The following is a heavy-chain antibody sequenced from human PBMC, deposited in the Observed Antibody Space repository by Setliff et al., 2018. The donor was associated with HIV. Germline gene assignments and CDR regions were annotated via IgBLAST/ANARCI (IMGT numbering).Heavy chain of an antibody. D-gene: IGHD5-12*01. CDR3: ASERSGYPFY. V-gene: IGHV1-18*01. J-gene: IGHJ4*02. Sequence: ASVKVSCKASGYNLTSRGISWGRQAPGQGPEWMGWIATYNGNTRYAESLQGRLSLTTDTTTSTAYMELRSLISDDTAIYYCASERSGYPFYWGQGTRVTVSS. CDR1: GYNLTSRG. CDR2: IATYNGNT.